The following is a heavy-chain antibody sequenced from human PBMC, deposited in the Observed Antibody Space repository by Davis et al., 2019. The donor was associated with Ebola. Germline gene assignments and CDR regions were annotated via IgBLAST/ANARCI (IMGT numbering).Heavy chain of an antibody. V-gene: IGHV3-23*01. CDR3: AKGYTPDY. Sequence: GESLKISCAASGFTFSSYAMSWVRQTPGKGLEWVSAISGSGGTTYHADSVKGRFTISRDNSKNTLYLQMNSLRAEDTGLYYCAKGYTPDYWGQGTLVTVSS. D-gene: IGHD3-16*02. CDR2: ISGSGGTT. CDR1: GFTFSSYA. J-gene: IGHJ4*02.